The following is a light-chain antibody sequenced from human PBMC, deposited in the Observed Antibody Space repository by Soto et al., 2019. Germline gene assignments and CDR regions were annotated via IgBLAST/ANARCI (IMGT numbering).Light chain of an antibody. J-gene: IGLJ2*01. CDR2: DVS. CDR3: CSYAGSYTEV. V-gene: IGLV2-11*01. CDR1: SSDVGDYNY. Sequence: QSVLTQPRSVSASPGQSVTISCTGTSSDVGDYNYVSWYQQHPGKAPKLMIYDVSKRPSGVPDRFSGSKSGNTASLTISGLQAEDEADYYCCSYAGSYTEVFGGGTKLTVL.